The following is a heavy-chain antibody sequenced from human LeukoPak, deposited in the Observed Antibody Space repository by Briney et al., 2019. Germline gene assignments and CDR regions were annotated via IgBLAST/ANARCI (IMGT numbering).Heavy chain of an antibody. D-gene: IGHD2-8*02. CDR3: ARDLTERKYYIAF. J-gene: IGHJ4*02. V-gene: IGHV3-30*02. CDR1: GFTFSIFG. CDR2: IGYSGSDI. Sequence: GGSLRLSCAASGFTFSIFGMHWVRQAPGEGLEWVAYIGYSGSDIYYADSVKGRFTISRDNSKNTVHLQLSSLRAADTALYSCARDLTERKYYIAFWGQGTLVTVSS.